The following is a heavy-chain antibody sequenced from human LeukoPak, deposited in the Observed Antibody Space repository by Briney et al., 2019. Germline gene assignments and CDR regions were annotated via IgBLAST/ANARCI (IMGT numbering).Heavy chain of an antibody. D-gene: IGHD3-22*01. V-gene: IGHV4-34*01. J-gene: IGHJ5*02. CDR3: VRGGEDSSGYPNWFDP. CDR2: INHSGST. CDR1: GGSFSGYY. Sequence: SETLSLTCAVYGGSFSGYYWSWIRQPPGKGLEWIGEINHSGSTNYNPSLKSRVTISVDTSKNQFSLKLSSVTAADTAVYYCVRGGEDSSGYPNWFDPWGQGTLVTVSS.